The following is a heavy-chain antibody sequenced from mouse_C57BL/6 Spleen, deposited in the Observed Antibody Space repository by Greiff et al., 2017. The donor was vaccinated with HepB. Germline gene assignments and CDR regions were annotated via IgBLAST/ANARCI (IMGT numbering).Heavy chain of an antibody. J-gene: IGHJ3*01. CDR3: FYYGHATWFAY. CDR1: GFTFSNYW. Sequence: EVKLEESGGGLVQPGGSMKLSCVASGFTFSNYWMNWVRQSPEKGLEWVAHIRLKSDNYATQYAESVKGRFTISRDDSNSSVYLQMNNLRAEDTGSYYCFYYGHATWFAYWGQGTLVTVSA. V-gene: IGHV6-3*01. D-gene: IGHD2-2*01. CDR2: IRLKSDNYAT.